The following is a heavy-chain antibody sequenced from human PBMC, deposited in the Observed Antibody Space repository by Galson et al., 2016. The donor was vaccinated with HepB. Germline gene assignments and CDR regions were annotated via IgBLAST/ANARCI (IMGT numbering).Heavy chain of an antibody. J-gene: IGHJ5*02. Sequence: SVKVSCKASGYTFTTFGIAWVRRAPGQGLEWMGWISGYAGTTHYAQNLQGRTTMTADTSTTTVHMELRSLRSDDTAMYYGARSGDGNWFETWGQGTLVTVSS. CDR1: GYTFTTFG. CDR3: ARSGDGNWFET. CDR2: ISGYAGTT. D-gene: IGHD7-27*01. V-gene: IGHV1-18*04.